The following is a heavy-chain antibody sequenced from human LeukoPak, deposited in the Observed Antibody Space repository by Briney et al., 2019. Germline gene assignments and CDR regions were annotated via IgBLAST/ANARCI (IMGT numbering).Heavy chain of an antibody. CDR3: ARHRGSYRQWDYFDY. V-gene: IGHV4-34*01. CDR2: INHSGST. J-gene: IGHJ4*02. D-gene: IGHD1-26*01. CDR1: GGSFSGYY. Sequence: SETLSLTCAVYGGSFSGYYWSWIRQPPGKGLEWIGEINHSGSTNYNPSLKSRVTISVDTSKNQFSLKLSSVTAADTAVYYCARHRGSYRQWDYFDYWGQGTLVTVSS.